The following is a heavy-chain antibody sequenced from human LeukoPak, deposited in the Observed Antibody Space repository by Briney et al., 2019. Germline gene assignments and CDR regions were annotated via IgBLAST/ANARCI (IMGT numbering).Heavy chain of an antibody. V-gene: IGHV4-59*01. CDR1: GGSITNY. CDR2: IYYSGST. D-gene: IGHD6-13*01. Sequence: SETLSLTRSVSGGSITNYWSWIRQPPGKGLEWIGYIYYSGSTNYNPSLKSRVTIAVDTSKNQFSLKLSSVTAADTAVYYCARGGIAAAALVHLDYWGQGTLVTVSS. J-gene: IGHJ4*02. CDR3: ARGGIAAAALVHLDY.